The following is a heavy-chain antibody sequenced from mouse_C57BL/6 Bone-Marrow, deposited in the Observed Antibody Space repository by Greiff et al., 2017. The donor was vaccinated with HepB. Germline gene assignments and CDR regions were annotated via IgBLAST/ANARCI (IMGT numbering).Heavy chain of an antibody. J-gene: IGHJ2*01. CDR1: GYTFTSYW. CDR3: ASGTTVVATPGY. CDR2: IYPGSGST. Sequence: QVQLQQPGAELVKPGASVKMSCKASGYTFTSYWITWVKQRPGQGLEWIGDIYPGSGSTNYNEKFKSKATLTVDTSSSTAYMQLSSLTSEDSAVYYCASGTTVVATPGYWGQGTTLTVSS. D-gene: IGHD1-1*01. V-gene: IGHV1-55*01.